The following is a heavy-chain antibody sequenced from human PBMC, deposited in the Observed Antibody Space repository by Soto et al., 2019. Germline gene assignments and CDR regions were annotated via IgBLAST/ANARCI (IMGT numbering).Heavy chain of an antibody. D-gene: IGHD3-3*01. V-gene: IGHV3-49*04. J-gene: IGHJ4*02. CDR2: IRSKAYGGTT. CDR1: VCTFGGDV. CDR3: SRVNDFWSGYYTSSFDY. Sequence: GGSLRLPFTAPVCTFGGDVMRWVRQAPGKGREWLGFIRSKAYGGTTEYAASVKGRFTISRDDSKSIAYLQMSSLKTEDTAVYYCSRVNDFWSGYYTSSFDYWGQGTTVTVSS.